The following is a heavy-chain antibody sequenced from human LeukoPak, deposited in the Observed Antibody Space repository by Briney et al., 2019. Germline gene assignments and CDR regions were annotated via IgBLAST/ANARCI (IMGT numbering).Heavy chain of an antibody. CDR2: IIPIFGTA. V-gene: IGHV1-69*13. CDR1: GGTFSSYA. D-gene: IGHD6-19*01. Sequence: SVTVSCKASGGTFSSYAISWVRQAPGQGLEWMGGIIPIFGTANYAQKFQGRVTITADESTSTAYMELSSLRSEDTAAYYCASEVSIAVAGTGSDYYYGMDVWGQGITVTVSS. J-gene: IGHJ6*02. CDR3: ASEVSIAVAGTGSDYYYGMDV.